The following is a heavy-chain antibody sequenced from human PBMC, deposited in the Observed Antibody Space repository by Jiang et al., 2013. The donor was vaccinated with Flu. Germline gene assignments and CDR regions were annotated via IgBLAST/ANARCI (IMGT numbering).Heavy chain of an antibody. D-gene: IGHD6-6*01. Sequence: GGSLRLSCEVSGFTFSSYWMSWVRQAPGKGLEWVANIKKDGSEQYYVDSLKGRFTISRDNAKNSLYLQMNSLRVEDTAVYYCAREGRFPTSSGPYYYYGMEVWGQGTTVTVSS. CDR2: IKKDGSEQ. CDR3: AREGRFPTSSGPYYYYGMEV. V-gene: IGHV3-7*01. J-gene: IGHJ6*02. CDR1: GFTFSSYW.